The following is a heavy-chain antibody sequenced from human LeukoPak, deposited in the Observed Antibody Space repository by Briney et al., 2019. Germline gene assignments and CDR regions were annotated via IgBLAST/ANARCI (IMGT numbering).Heavy chain of an antibody. Sequence: VASVKVSCKASGYTFTSYGISWVRQAPGQGLEWMGSISAYNGNTNYAKNLQGRVTMTTDTSTSTAYMELRSLRSDETAVYYCARGDFWSGLSIWGQGTMVTVSS. CDR3: ARGDFWSGLSI. V-gene: IGHV1-18*01. CDR2: ISAYNGNT. D-gene: IGHD3-3*01. J-gene: IGHJ3*02. CDR1: GYTFTSYG.